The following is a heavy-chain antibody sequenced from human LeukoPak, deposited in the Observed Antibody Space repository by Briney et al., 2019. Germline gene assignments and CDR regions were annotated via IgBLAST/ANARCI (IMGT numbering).Heavy chain of an antibody. CDR2: IYYSGST. J-gene: IGHJ4*02. D-gene: IGHD6-19*01. CDR3: ARGTVSSRYFDY. V-gene: IGHV4-59*12. CDR1: GGSISSYY. Sequence: SETLSLTCTVSGGSISSYYWSWIRQPPGKGLEWIGYIYYSGSTYYNPSLKSRVTISVDTSKNQFSLKLSSVTAADTAVYYCARGTVSSRYFDYWGQGTLVTVSS.